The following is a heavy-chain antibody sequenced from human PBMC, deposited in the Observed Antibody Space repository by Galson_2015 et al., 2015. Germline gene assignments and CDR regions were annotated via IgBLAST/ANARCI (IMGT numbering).Heavy chain of an antibody. CDR3: VRRYSTSSWQNWFDP. V-gene: IGHV3-74*01. CDR2: IKSDGSST. Sequence: SLRLSCAASGFSISNYWMHWVRQAPGKGLAWVSRIKSDGSSTSYADSVKGRFTISRDNAKNTLYLQMNSLRAEDTAVYYCVRRYSTSSWQNWFDPWGQGTLVTVSS. CDR1: GFSISNYW. D-gene: IGHD6-13*01. J-gene: IGHJ5*02.